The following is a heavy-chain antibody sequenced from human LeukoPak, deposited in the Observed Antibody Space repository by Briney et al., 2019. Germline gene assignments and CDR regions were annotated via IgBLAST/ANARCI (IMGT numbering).Heavy chain of an antibody. D-gene: IGHD2-15*01. CDR1: GFSFNTYA. V-gene: IGHV3-23*01. J-gene: IGHJ1*01. CDR2: ISNTGGST. CDR3: AQQVGYCSSGSCYFTY. Sequence: PGGSLRLSCAASGFSFNTYAMSWVRQAPGKGLEWVSAISNTGGSTYYADSVKGRFTISRDKSKNTLCLQMNSLRAEDTAVYYCAQQVGYCSSGSCYFTYWGQGTLVTVSS.